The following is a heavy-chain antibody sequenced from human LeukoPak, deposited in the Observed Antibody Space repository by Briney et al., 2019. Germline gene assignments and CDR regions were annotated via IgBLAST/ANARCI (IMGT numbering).Heavy chain of an antibody. V-gene: IGHV4-4*07. Sequence: SETLSLTCTVSGGSISSYYWSWIRQPAGKGLEWIGRIYTSGSTNYNPSLKSRVTISVDTSKNQFSLKLSSVTAADTAVYYCAKDRDGYNSVFLDPWGQGTLVTVSS. CDR2: IYTSGST. CDR3: AKDRDGYNSVFLDP. J-gene: IGHJ5*02. CDR1: GGSISSYY. D-gene: IGHD5-24*01.